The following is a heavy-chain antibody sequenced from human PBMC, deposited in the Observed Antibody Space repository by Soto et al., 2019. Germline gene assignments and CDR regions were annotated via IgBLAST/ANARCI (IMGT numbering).Heavy chain of an antibody. J-gene: IGHJ4*02. CDR3: GRGLSSSGWYALWY. CDR2: IYNNGST. D-gene: IGHD6-19*01. V-gene: IGHV4-59*12. Sequence: ETLSLTCTVSGGSISTYYWHWIRQPPGKGLECLGYIYNNGSTNYFSCLKSRVSIPLDRGRKQFSRTLSYVTSAATAVYSCGRGLSSSGWYALWYWGKRSLVTVSS. CDR1: GGSISTYY.